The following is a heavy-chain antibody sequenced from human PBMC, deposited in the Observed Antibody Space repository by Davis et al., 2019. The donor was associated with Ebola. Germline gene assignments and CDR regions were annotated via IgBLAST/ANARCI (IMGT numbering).Heavy chain of an antibody. Sequence: GRSLRLSCTDSVITFSSYAMTWVRQAPGKGLEWVSAISGSGGSTYYADSVKGRFTISRDNSKNTMYLQMNSLRAEDTAMYYCAKEDHSGGGMVVVVTASFDSWGQGTLVTVSS. CDR3: AKEDHSGGGMVVVVTASFDS. D-gene: IGHD2-15*01. V-gene: IGHV3-23*01. CDR1: VITFSSYA. CDR2: ISGSGGST. J-gene: IGHJ4*02.